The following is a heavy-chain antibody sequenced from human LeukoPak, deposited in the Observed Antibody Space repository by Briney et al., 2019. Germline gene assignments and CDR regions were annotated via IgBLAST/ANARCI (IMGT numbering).Heavy chain of an antibody. V-gene: IGHV3-7*04. D-gene: IGHD2-15*01. CDR1: GFTFSDYW. CDR3: AGGAGWSIDY. Sequence: GGSLRLSCAASGFTFSDYWMNWVRQAPGKGLEWVAILKQDGSEILYVDSVKGRFTISRDNAKNSLYLQMNSVRAEDNAVYYCAGGAGWSIDYWGQGTLVTVSS. CDR2: LKQDGSEI. J-gene: IGHJ4*02.